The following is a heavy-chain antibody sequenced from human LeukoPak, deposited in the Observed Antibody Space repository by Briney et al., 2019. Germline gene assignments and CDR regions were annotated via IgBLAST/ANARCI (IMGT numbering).Heavy chain of an antibody. CDR1: SGSISGPNW. D-gene: IGHD2-2*01. J-gene: IGHJ4*02. CDR3: ARDPHCSSATCPFDY. V-gene: IGHV4-4*02. Sequence: SGTLSLTCAVSSGSISGPNWWNWVRQPPGKGLEWIAEIYHTGSPNYNPSLKSRATISVDKSNNQVSLKLNSVTAADTAVYYCARDPHCSSATCPFDYWGQGILVTVSS. CDR2: IYHTGSP.